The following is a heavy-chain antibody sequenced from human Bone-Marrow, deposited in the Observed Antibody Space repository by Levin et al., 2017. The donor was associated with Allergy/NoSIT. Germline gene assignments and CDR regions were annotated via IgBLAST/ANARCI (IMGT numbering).Heavy chain of an antibody. CDR2: INPNTGDT. J-gene: IGHJ6*02. Sequence: ASVKVSCKASGYNFIDYYMQWVRQAPGQGLEWVGWINPNTGDTKYEQKFQDRVTMTRDTSISTAFLELSRLTSDDTAVYYCASEITTVYFYAMDVWGQGTPVTVSS. CDR3: ASEITTVYFYAMDV. V-gene: IGHV1-2*02. D-gene: IGHD4-11*01. CDR1: GYNFIDYY.